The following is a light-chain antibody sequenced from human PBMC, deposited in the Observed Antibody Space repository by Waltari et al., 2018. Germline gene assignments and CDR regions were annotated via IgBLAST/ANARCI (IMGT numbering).Light chain of an antibody. CDR3: QQRSTWPSIT. Sequence: EIVLTQSPATLSLSPGERGTLSCRASQSVNTNLAWYQQKPGQAPRLLIYDASNRATGIPARFSGSGSRTDFTLTISSLEREDFAVYYCQQRSTWPSITFGQGTRLEIK. V-gene: IGKV3-11*01. J-gene: IGKJ5*01. CDR1: QSVNTN. CDR2: DAS.